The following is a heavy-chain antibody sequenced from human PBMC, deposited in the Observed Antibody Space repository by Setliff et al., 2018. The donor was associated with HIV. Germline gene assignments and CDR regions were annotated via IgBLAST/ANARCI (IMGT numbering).Heavy chain of an antibody. CDR3: AKTQTVITVYGPFDS. CDR1: GGSFSGYY. J-gene: IGHJ4*02. Sequence: SETLSLTCAVYGGSFSGYYWSWVRQPPGKGLEWIGEIDHRGRPKYNPSLNSRVTMSVDKSRNQFSLQMNSLRAEDTAMYYCAKTQTVITVYGPFDSWGQGTPVTVSS. CDR2: IDHRGRP. V-gene: IGHV4-34*01. D-gene: IGHD4-4*01.